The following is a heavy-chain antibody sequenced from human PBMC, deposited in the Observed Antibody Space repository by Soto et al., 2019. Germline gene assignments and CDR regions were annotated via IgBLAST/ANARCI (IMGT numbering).Heavy chain of an antibody. CDR3: ARRHEYGGNSDAFDI. J-gene: IGHJ3*02. CDR2: ILPIFGTA. Sequence: QVQLVQSGAEVKKPGSSVKVSCKASGGTFSTSSINWVRQAPGQRPEWMGNILPIFGTADYAQKFQDRVTLTADKSTNTAYMELRSLFSEDTAVYYCARRHEYGGNSDAFDIWGQGTVVTVSS. CDR1: GGTFSTSS. V-gene: IGHV1-69*14. D-gene: IGHD4-17*01.